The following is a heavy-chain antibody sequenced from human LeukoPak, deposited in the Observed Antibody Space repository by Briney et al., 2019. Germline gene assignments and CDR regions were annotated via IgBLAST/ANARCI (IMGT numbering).Heavy chain of an antibody. Sequence: PGGSLRLSCAASGFIFTNFLMSSVRQAPGKGLEWVANTRPDGSETYYVDSVRGRFTVSRDNAKNSLYLQMNTLRVEDTAVYFCARDASGYYDSWGQGTLVTVSS. V-gene: IGHV3-7*01. CDR2: TRPDGSET. CDR3: ARDASGYYDS. D-gene: IGHD3-22*01. CDR1: GFIFTNFL. J-gene: IGHJ4*02.